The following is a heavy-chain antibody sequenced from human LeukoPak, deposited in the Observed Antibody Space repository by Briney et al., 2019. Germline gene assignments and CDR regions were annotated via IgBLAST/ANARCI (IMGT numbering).Heavy chain of an antibody. V-gene: IGHV5-51*01. Sequence: GESLKISCKGSGYSYTSYWIGWVRQMPGKGLEWMGIIYPGDSDTRYSPSFQGQVTISADKSISTAYLQWSSLKASDTAMYYCATSEGYYDSSGYEGWSDPWGQGTLVTVSS. CDR3: ATSEGYYDSSGYEGWSDP. D-gene: IGHD3-22*01. CDR1: GYSYTSYW. CDR2: IYPGDSDT. J-gene: IGHJ5*02.